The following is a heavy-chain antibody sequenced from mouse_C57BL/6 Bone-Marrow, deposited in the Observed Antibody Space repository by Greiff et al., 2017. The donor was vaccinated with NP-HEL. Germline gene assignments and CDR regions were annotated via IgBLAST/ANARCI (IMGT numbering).Heavy chain of an antibody. CDR1: FSPFPLSF. CDR3: ARRGYYYGSSYGVFAY. CDR2: IYPGSGST. J-gene: IGHJ3*01. Sequence: QVQLQQPGAELVKPGASVKLSRPSSFSPFPLSFLPFFPHIPLQGLEWIGDIYPGSGSTNYNEKFKSKATLTVDTSSSTAYMQLSSLTSEDAAVYYCARRGYYYGSSYGVFAYWGQGTLVTVSA. D-gene: IGHD1-1*01. V-gene: IGHV1-55*01.